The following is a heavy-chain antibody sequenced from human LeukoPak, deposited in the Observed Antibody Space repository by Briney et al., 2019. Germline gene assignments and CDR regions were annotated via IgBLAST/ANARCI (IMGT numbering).Heavy chain of an antibody. J-gene: IGHJ5*02. CDR2: FDPEDGET. CDR3: ATEYHGSYSAFSGQFDP. V-gene: IGHV1-24*01. Sequence: ASVKVSCKVSGYTLTELSMHWVRQAPGKGLEWMGGFDPEDGETIYAQKFQGRVTMTEDTSTDTAYMELSSLRSEDTAVYYCATEYHGSYSAFSGQFDPWGQGTLVTVSS. D-gene: IGHD2-15*01. CDR1: GYTLTELS.